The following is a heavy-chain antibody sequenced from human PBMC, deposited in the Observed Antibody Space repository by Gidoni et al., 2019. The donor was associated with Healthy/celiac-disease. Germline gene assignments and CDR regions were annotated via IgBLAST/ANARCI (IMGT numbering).Heavy chain of an antibody. CDR1: GFTFSSYA. V-gene: IGHV3-23*01. CDR3: AKVEVYCSSTSCYWGYFDY. J-gene: IGHJ4*02. Sequence: EVQLLESGGGLVQPGGSLRLSCAASGFTFSSYAMSWVRQAPGKGLEGVSAISGSGGSTYYADSVKGRFTISRDNSKNTQYLQMNSLRAEDTAVYYCAKVEVYCSSTSCYWGYFDYWGQGTLVTVSS. CDR2: ISGSGGST. D-gene: IGHD2-2*01.